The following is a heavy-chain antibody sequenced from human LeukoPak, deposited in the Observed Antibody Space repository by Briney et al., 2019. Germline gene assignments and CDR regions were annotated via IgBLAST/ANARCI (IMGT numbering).Heavy chain of an antibody. Sequence: PGGSLRLSCAASGFTFSDYYMSWIRQAPGKGLEWVSYISSSGSTIYYADSVKGRFTISRDNAKNSPYLQMNSLRAEDTAVYYCARGYCSSTSCSQGDWFDPWGQGTLVTVSS. CDR2: ISSSGSTI. CDR3: ARGYCSSTSCSQGDWFDP. V-gene: IGHV3-11*01. J-gene: IGHJ5*02. D-gene: IGHD2-2*01. CDR1: GFTFSDYY.